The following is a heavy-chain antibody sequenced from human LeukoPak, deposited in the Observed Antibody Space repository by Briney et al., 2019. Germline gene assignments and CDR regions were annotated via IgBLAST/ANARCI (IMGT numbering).Heavy chain of an antibody. Sequence: SQTLSLTCTVSGGSISSGDYYWSWIRQPPGKGLEWIGYIYYSGSTNCNPSLKSRVTISVDTSKNQFSLKLSSVTAADTAVYYCARIEDYGGNSVNYWGQGTLVTVSS. CDR3: ARIEDYGGNSVNY. D-gene: IGHD4-23*01. CDR2: IYYSGST. CDR1: GGSISSGDYY. J-gene: IGHJ4*02. V-gene: IGHV4-61*08.